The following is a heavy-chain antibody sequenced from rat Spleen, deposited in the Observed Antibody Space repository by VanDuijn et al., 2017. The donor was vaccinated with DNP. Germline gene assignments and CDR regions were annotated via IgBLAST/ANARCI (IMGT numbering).Heavy chain of an antibody. Sequence: EVQLQESGPGLVKPSQSLSLTCSVTGYSITSCCRWTWIRKFPGHKLEWMGYINSAGSIEYNPSLKGRSSSTSDTSKNQFFLQVNSVTTDDTATYYCTRGDILRSFDYWGQGVMVTVSS. J-gene: IGHJ2*01. D-gene: IGHD1-6*01. CDR1: GYSITSCCR. CDR2: INSAGSI. V-gene: IGHV3-3*01. CDR3: TRGDILRSFDY.